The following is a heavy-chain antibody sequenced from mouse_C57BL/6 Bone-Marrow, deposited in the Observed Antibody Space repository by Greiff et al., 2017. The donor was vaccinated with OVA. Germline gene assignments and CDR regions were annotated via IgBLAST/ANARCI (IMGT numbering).Heavy chain of an antibody. Sequence: VQLQQPGAELVKPGASVKLSCKASGYTFTSYWMNWVKQRPGQGLEWIGRIDPNSGGTRYNQKFKSKATLTVDKSSSTAYMQLRSLTSEDSAVYYCASYYRMPCFAYWGQGTLLTVSS. CDR2: IDPNSGGT. V-gene: IGHV1-62-3*01. D-gene: IGHD2-1*01. CDR3: ASYYRMPCFAY. CDR1: GYTFTSYW. J-gene: IGHJ3*01.